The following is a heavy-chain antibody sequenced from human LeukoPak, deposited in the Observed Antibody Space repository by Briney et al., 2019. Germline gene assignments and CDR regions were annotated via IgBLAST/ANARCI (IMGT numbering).Heavy chain of an antibody. V-gene: IGHV3-30*03. CDR3: ARDLGVDY. CDR2: ISYDGSNK. D-gene: IGHD3-16*01. Sequence: GGSPRLSCAASGFTFSSYSMNWVRQAPGKGLEWVAVISYDGSNKYYADSVKGRFTISRDNSKNTLYLQMNSLRAEDTAVYYCARDLGVDYWGQGTLVTVSS. J-gene: IGHJ4*02. CDR1: GFTFSSYS.